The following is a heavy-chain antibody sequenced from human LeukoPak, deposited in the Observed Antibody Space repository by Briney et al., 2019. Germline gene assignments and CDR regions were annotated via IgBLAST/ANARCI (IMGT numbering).Heavy chain of an antibody. CDR2: INHSGST. J-gene: IGHJ6*02. V-gene: IGHV4-34*01. CDR1: GGSISNYY. D-gene: IGHD3-10*01. Sequence: SETLSLTCTVSGGSISNYYWSWIRQPPGKGLEWIGEINHSGSTNYNPSLKSRVTISVDTAKNQCSLKLSSWTAADTAVYYCARGPLRVYYYGSGYYGMDVWGQGTTVTVSS. CDR3: ARGPLRVYYYGSGYYGMDV.